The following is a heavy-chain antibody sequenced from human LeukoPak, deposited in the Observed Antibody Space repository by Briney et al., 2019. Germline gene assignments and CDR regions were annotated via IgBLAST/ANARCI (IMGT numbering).Heavy chain of an antibody. D-gene: IGHD1-26*01. CDR2: IYHSGST. CDR3: ARGMGSTTSYGFDI. J-gene: IGHJ3*02. V-gene: IGHV4-30-2*01. CDR1: GGSISSGGYS. Sequence: SETLSLTCAVSGGSISSGGYSWSWIRQPPGKGLEWIGYIYHSGSTYYNPSLKSRVTISVDRSKNQFSLKLSSVTAADTAVYYCARGMGSTTSYGFDIWGQGTMVTVSS.